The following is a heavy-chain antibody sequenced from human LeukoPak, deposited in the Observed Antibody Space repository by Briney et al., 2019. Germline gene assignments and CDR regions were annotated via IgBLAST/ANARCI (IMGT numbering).Heavy chain of an antibody. CDR3: ARNPTAMVTSPDY. CDR2: MNPNSGNT. D-gene: IGHD5-18*01. CDR1: GYTFTSYD. Sequence: SVKVSCKASGYTFTSYDINWVRQATGQGLEWMGWMNPNSGNTGYAQKFQGRVTMTRNTSISTAYMELGSLRSEDTAVYYCARNPTAMVTSPDYWGQGTLVTVSS. J-gene: IGHJ4*02. V-gene: IGHV1-8*01.